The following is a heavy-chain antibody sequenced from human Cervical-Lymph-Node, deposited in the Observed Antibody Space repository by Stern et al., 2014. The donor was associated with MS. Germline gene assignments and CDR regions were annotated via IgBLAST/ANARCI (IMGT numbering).Heavy chain of an antibody. D-gene: IGHD2-2*02. CDR3: ARGPYCSSTSCYTNGYYFYGLDV. J-gene: IGHJ6*02. CDR1: GYTFTSFG. V-gene: IGHV1-18*01. CDR2: ISGYNGDT. Sequence: LVQSGTEVRKPGASVKVSCRASGYTFTSFGISWVRRTPGQGLEFMGWISGYNGDTNYPHKYQGRVVVATETSTSTAYMDLTSLRSDDTAMYYCARGPYCSSTSCYTNGYYFYGLDVWGQGTTVTVSS.